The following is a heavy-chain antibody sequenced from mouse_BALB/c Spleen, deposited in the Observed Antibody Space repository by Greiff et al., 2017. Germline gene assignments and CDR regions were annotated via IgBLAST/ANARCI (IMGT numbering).Heavy chain of an antibody. V-gene: IGHV1-69*02. CDR2: IYPSDSYT. CDR3: TGGYGSSYYAMDY. D-gene: IGHD1-1*01. Sequence: QVQLQQPGAELVRPGASVKLSCKASGYTFTSYWINWVKQRPGQGLEWIGNIYPSDSYTNYNQKFKDKATLTVDKSSSTAYMQLSSPTSEDSAVYYCTGGYGSSYYAMDYWGQGTSVTVSS. CDR1: GYTFTSYW. J-gene: IGHJ4*01.